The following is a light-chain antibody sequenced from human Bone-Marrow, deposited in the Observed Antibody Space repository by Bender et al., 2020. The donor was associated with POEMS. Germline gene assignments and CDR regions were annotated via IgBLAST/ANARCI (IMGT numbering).Light chain of an antibody. Sequence: QSALTQPASVSGSPGQSITISCTGSSSDVGFYNFISWYQHHPGKAPKLLISDVHHRPSGISSRFSGSKSGNTASLPISGLQAEDEADYDCSMYTNSVTVLFGGGTRLTVL. CDR3: SMYTNSVTVL. V-gene: IGLV2-14*03. CDR1: SSDVGFYNF. J-gene: IGLJ2*01. CDR2: DVH.